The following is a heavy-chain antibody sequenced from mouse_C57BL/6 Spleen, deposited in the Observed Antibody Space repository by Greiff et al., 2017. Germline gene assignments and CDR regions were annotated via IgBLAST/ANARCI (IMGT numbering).Heavy chain of an antibody. CDR3: ARSYGSSPDY. CDR1: GYAFSSSW. Sequence: QVQLKESGPELVKPGASVKISCKASGYAFSSSWMNWVKQRPGKGLEWIGRIYPGDGDTNYNGKFKGKATLTADKSSSTAYMQLSSLTSEDSAVYFCARSYGSSPDYWGQGTTLTVSS. D-gene: IGHD1-1*01. V-gene: IGHV1-82*01. CDR2: IYPGDGDT. J-gene: IGHJ2*01.